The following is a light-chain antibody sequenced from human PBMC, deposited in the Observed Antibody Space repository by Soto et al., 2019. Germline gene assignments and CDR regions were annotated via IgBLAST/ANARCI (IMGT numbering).Light chain of an antibody. J-gene: IGLJ2*01. CDR1: SSNIGSNS. CDR3: AAWDDSRNGEVV. CDR2: STN. V-gene: IGLV1-44*01. Sequence: QSVLTQPPSASGTPGQRVTISCSGSSSNIGSNSVNWYQQLPGTAPKLLVYSTNQRPSGVPDRFSGSKSDTSASLAISGLQSEDEDDYYCAAWDDSRNGEVVFGGGTKLTVL.